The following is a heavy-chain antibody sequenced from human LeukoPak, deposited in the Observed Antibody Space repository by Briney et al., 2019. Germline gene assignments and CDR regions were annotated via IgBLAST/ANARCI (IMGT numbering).Heavy chain of an antibody. CDR3: AREIFSSSSEGFDY. V-gene: IGHV3-48*03. J-gene: IGHJ4*02. CDR1: GFTFSSYE. Sequence: PGGSLRLSCAASGFTFSSYEMNWVRQAPGKGLEWVSYISSSGSTIYYADSVKGRFTISRDNAKNSLYLQMNSLRAEDTAVYYCAREIFSSSSEGFDYWGQGTLVTVSS. CDR2: ISSSGSTI. D-gene: IGHD6-6*01.